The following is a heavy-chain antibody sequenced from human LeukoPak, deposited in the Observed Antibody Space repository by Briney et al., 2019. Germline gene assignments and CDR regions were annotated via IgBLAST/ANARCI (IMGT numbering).Heavy chain of an antibody. CDR2: IDYGGSYK. CDR1: GFTFSTYG. CDR3: AKYRGYGDMYYFDY. V-gene: IGHV3-30*02. Sequence: PGGSLRLSCAASGFTFSTYGMHWVRQAPGKGLEWVAFIDYGGSYKYYADSAKGRFTISRDNSKNTLYLQMNSLRAEDTTVYYCAKYRGYGDMYYFDYWGQGTLVTVSS. D-gene: IGHD4-17*01. J-gene: IGHJ4*02.